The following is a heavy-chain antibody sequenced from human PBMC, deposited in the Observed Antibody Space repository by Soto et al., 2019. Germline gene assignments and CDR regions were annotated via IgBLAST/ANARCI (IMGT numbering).Heavy chain of an antibody. Sequence: QVQLVQSGAEVKKPGASVKVSCKASGYTFTSYYMHWVRQAPGQGLEWMGIITPSGGSTSYAQKFQGRVTMTRDTSTSTGYMELSSLRSEDTAVYYCARDYLNCSSISWYIGGYYYYGMDVWGQGTTVTVSS. CDR1: GYTFTSYY. CDR2: ITPSGGST. J-gene: IGHJ6*02. D-gene: IGHD2-2*02. CDR3: ARDYLNCSSISWYIGGYYYYGMDV. V-gene: IGHV1-46*01.